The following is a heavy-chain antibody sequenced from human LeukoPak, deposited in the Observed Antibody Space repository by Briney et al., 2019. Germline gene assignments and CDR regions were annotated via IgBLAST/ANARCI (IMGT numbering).Heavy chain of an antibody. J-gene: IGHJ4*02. Sequence: GGSLRLSCAASGFTFSSYAMSWVRQAPGKGLDWVSAISGSGGSTYYADSVKGRFTISRDNSKNTLYLQMNSLRAEDTAVYYCAKLPPPSIVVVPAALGDYWGQGTLVTVSS. CDR2: ISGSGGST. CDR1: GFTFSSYA. D-gene: IGHD2-2*01. CDR3: AKLPPPSIVVVPAALGDY. V-gene: IGHV3-23*01.